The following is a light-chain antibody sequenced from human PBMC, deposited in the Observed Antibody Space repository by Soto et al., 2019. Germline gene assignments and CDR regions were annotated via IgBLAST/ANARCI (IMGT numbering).Light chain of an antibody. CDR1: QSVSNNY. Sequence: EIVLTQSPGTLSLSPGERATLSCRASQSVSNNYLAWYQQKPGQAPRLLIYGASNRATGIPARFSGSGSGTEFTLTISSLQPEDFATYYCQQYNSYPLTFGGGTKVDIK. V-gene: IGKV3-20*01. CDR3: QQYNSYPLT. CDR2: GAS. J-gene: IGKJ4*01.